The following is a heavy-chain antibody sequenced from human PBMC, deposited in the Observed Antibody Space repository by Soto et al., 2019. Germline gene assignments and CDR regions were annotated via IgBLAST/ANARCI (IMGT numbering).Heavy chain of an antibody. D-gene: IGHD6-13*01. CDR1: GFTFGEYA. V-gene: IGHV3-49*03. J-gene: IGHJ6*03. CDR3: TSRPYSSSWYGYYYYMDV. CDR2: IRSKAYGGTT. Sequence: GGSLRLSCTASGFTFGEYAMSWFRQAPGKGLEWVGFIRSKAYGGTTEYAASVKGRFTISRDDSKSIAYLQMNSLKTEDTAVYYCTSRPYSSSWYGYYYYMDVWGKGTTVTVSS.